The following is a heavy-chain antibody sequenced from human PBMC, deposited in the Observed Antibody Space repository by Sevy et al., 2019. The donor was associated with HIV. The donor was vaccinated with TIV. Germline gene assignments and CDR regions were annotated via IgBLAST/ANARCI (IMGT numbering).Heavy chain of an antibody. V-gene: IGHV4-59*01. CDR3: ARRVAGEPYYYGMDV. Sequence: SESLSLMCSVHGGTINSYFWNWIRQPPGKGLEWVGNIYYSGTTKYNPSLKSRVTMSVDTSKNQFSLRLTSVTAADTAVYFCARRVAGEPYYYGMDVWGQGTTVTVSS. CDR1: GGTINSYF. J-gene: IGHJ6*02. D-gene: IGHD3-16*01. CDR2: IYYSGTT.